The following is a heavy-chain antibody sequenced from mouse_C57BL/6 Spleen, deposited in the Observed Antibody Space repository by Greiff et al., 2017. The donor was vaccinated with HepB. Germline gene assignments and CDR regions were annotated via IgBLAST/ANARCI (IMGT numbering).Heavy chain of an antibody. CDR3: ARKGDYYGSSYWYFDV. D-gene: IGHD1-1*01. J-gene: IGHJ1*03. V-gene: IGHV5-15*01. CDR2: ISNLAYSI. Sequence: DVHLVESGGGLVQPGGSLKLSCAASGFTFSDYGMAWVRQAPRKGPEWVAFISNLAYSIYYADTVTGRFTISRENAKNTLYLEMSRLRSEDTAMYSCARKGDYYGSSYWYFDVWGTGTTVTVSS. CDR1: GFTFSDYG.